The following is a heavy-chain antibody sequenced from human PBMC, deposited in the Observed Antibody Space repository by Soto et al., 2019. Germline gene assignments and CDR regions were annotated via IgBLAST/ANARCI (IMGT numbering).Heavy chain of an antibody. CDR2: IYYSGST. CDR1: GGSISSYY. V-gene: IGHV4-59*01. Sequence: SQTLSLTCTGSGGSISSYYWSWIRQPPGKGLEWIGYIYYSGSTNYNPSLKSRVTISVDTSKNQFSLKLSSVTDADTDVYYCARINDCTNGVCPVTCGKGTLVAVAS. J-gene: IGHJ5*02. CDR3: ARINDCTNGVCPVT. D-gene: IGHD2-8*01.